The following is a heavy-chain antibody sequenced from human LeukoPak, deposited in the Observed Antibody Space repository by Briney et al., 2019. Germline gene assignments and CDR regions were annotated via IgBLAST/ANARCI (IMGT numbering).Heavy chain of an antibody. V-gene: IGHV3-48*03. CDR3: ARVTYYYGSGSYWGDFGTVDY. D-gene: IGHD3-10*01. CDR2: ISSSGSTI. Sequence: PGGSLRRSCAASGFTFSSYEMNWVRQAPGKGLEWVSYISSSGSTIYYADSVKGRFTISRDNAKNSLYLQMNSLRAEDTAVYYCARVTYYYGSGSYWGDFGTVDYWGQGTLVTVSS. J-gene: IGHJ4*02. CDR1: GFTFSSYE.